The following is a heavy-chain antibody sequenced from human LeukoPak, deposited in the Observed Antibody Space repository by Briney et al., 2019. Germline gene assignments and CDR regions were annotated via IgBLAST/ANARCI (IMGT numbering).Heavy chain of an antibody. CDR3: ARVNFNPDY. Sequence: SETLSLTCTVSGYSIGRGYHWGWVRQPPGKGLEWIASVHYSGSTYYNPSLKSRLTISADTSKNQFSLKLDSVTAADTAVYYCARVNFNPDYWGQGTLVTVSS. V-gene: IGHV4-38-2*02. J-gene: IGHJ4*02. D-gene: IGHD1-14*01. CDR2: VHYSGST. CDR1: GYSIGRGYH.